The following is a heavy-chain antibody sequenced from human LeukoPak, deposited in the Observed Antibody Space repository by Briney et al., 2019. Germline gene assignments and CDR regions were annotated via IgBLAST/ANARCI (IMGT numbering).Heavy chain of an antibody. V-gene: IGHV1-8*01. D-gene: IGHD6-19*01. Sequence: ASVKVSCKASGYTFTSYDINWVRQAAGQGLEWMGWMNPLSGNTGYAQKFQGRVTMTRNTSTGTAYMELSSLRSEDTAVYYCVRSLAVDGTRAYWGQGTPVIVSS. CDR2: MNPLSGNT. CDR3: VRSLAVDGTRAY. J-gene: IGHJ4*02. CDR1: GYTFTSYD.